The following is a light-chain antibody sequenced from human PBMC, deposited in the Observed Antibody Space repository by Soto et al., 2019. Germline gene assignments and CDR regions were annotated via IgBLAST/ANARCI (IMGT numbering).Light chain of an antibody. CDR1: QSVSRTY. CDR3: QQYGSSPYT. J-gene: IGKJ2*01. V-gene: IGKV3-20*01. Sequence: EIVLTQSPGTLSLSPGERATLSCRASQSVSRTYLAWYQQKPGQAPRLLIYGASSRATGIPDRFSGYGSGTDFTLNISRLEPEDFAVYYCQQYGSSPYTFGQGTKLEIK. CDR2: GAS.